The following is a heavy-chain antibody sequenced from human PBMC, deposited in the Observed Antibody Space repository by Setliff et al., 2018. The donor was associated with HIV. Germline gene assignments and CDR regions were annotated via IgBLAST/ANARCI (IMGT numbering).Heavy chain of an antibody. CDR3: ARDLSYDYDRSSDTFDY. CDR2: IWYDGSNK. J-gene: IGHJ4*02. Sequence: GGSLRLSCAASGFTFSSYGMHWVRQAPGKGLEWVAVIWYDGSNKYYADSVKGRFTISRDNSKNTLYLQMNSLRAEDTAVYYCARDLSYDYDRSSDTFDYWGQGTLVTVSS. D-gene: IGHD3-22*01. CDR1: GFTFSSYG. V-gene: IGHV3-33*08.